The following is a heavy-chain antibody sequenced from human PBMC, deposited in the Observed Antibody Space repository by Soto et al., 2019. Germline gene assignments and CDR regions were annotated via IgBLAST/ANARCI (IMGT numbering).Heavy chain of an antibody. J-gene: IGHJ4*02. CDR3: AKSHPITVSSREY. D-gene: IGHD1-20*01. CDR2: ISYDGGDK. V-gene: IGHV3-30*18. Sequence: QVQLVESGGGVVQPGRSLRLSCTASGFTFSSYGMHWVRLAPGKGPEWVAVISYDGGDKYYTDSVKGRFTISRDNSKSTLYLQMNSLRTDDTAVYYCAKSHPITVSSREYWGQGTLVTVSS. CDR1: GFTFSSYG.